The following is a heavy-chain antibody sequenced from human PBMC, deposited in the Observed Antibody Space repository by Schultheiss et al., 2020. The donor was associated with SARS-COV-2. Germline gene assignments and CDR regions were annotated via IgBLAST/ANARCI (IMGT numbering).Heavy chain of an antibody. CDR2: VSFSDGDT. V-gene: IGHV3-23*01. Sequence: ETLSLTCTVSGGSISSSSYYWGWIRQPPGKGLEWVSTVSFSDGDTYYADSVKGRFIISRDNAKNTLYLQMNSLRADDTAVYYCAAVADGFGIDYWGQGTLVTVSS. CDR3: AAVADGFGIDY. D-gene: IGHD6-19*01. CDR1: GGSISSSSYY. J-gene: IGHJ4*02.